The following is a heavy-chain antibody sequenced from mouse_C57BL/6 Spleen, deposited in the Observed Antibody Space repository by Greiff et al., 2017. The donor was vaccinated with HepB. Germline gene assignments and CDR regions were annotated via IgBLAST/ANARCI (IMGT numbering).Heavy chain of an antibody. D-gene: IGHD2-5*01. V-gene: IGHV1-69*01. CDR1: GYTFTSYW. J-gene: IGHJ2*01. Sequence: QVQLQQPGAELVMPGASVKLSCKASGYTFTSYWMHWVKQRPGQGLEWIGEIDPSDSYTNYNQKFKGKSTLTVDKSSSTAYMQLSSLTSEDSAVYYCARGGGYYSNYDFDYWGQGTTLTVSS. CDR2: IDPSDSYT. CDR3: ARGGGYYSNYDFDY.